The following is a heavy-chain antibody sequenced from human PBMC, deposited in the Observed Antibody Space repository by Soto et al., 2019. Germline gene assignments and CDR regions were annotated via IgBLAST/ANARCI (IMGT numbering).Heavy chain of an antibody. Sequence: PGGSLRLSCAASGFTFHNAWMSWVRQAPGKGLEWVSGISGSSESIYYADSVKGRFTISRDNSKNTLYLQMNSLRADDTAVYYCAKDARPDGYWDFDYWGQGTLVTVSS. D-gene: IGHD5-12*01. CDR3: AKDARPDGYWDFDY. CDR1: GFTFHNAW. CDR2: ISGSSESI. V-gene: IGHV3-23*01. J-gene: IGHJ4*02.